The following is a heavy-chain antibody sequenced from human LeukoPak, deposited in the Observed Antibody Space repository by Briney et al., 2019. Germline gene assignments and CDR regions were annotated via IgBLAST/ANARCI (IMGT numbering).Heavy chain of an antibody. V-gene: IGHV3-23*01. Sequence: GGSLRLSCAVSEFSFSNYAMTWVRQAPGKGLEWVSSIIGSGGSTYYADSVKGRFTISRDNSKNTLYLQMSSLRAEDTAVYYCAKSLAAAGRMYFDYWGQGTLVTVSS. CDR3: AKSLAAAGRMYFDY. J-gene: IGHJ4*02. CDR1: EFSFSNYA. D-gene: IGHD6-13*01. CDR2: IIGSGGST.